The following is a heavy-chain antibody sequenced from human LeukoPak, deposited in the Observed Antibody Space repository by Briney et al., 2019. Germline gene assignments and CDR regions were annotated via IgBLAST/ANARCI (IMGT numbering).Heavy chain of an antibody. CDR2: IYRDGSAK. CDR1: GFTFSSYS. V-gene: IGHV3-7*01. J-gene: IGHJ4*02. D-gene: IGHD6-13*01. Sequence: GGSLRLSCAASGFTFSSYSMNWVRQAPGKGLEWVATIYRDGSAKYYLDSVKDRFTVSRDNAKNSLYLQTSSLKVEDTAMYYCARGYSSSWYYFDYWGQGTLVTVSS. CDR3: ARGYSSSWYYFDY.